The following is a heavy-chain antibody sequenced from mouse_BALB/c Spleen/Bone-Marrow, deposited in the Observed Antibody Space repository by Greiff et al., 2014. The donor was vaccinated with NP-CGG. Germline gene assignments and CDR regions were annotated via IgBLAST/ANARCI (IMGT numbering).Heavy chain of an antibody. CDR1: GFNIKDTY. V-gene: IGHV14-3*02. CDR3: ATYYYGSSWGFAY. D-gene: IGHD1-1*01. CDR2: IDPANGNT. J-gene: IGHJ3*01. Sequence: SGAELVKPGASVKLSCTASGFNIKDTYMHWVKQRPEQGLEWIGRIDPANGNTKYDPKFQGKATITADTSSNTAYLQLSSLTSEDTAVYYCATYYYGSSWGFAYWGQGTLVTVSA.